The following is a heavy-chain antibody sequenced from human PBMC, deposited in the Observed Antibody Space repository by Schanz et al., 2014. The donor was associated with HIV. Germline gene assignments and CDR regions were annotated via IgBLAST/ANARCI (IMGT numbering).Heavy chain of an antibody. CDR2: INNRGGNT. V-gene: IGHV3-23*01. J-gene: IGHJ6*02. D-gene: IGHD1-1*01. CDR1: GFTFSVYA. Sequence: EVQLLESGGGLIQPGGSLRLSCAASGFTFSVYAMNWVRQAPGKVLEWVSVINNRGGNTYYADSVKGRFTISRDNFKNTLYLQMNSLRAEDTAVYYCAKDKNDQRVYSMDVWGQGTTVTVSS. CDR3: AKDKNDQRVYSMDV.